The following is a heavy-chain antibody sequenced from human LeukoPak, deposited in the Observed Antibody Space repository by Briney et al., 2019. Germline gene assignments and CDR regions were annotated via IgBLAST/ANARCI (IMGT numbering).Heavy chain of an antibody. CDR2: IYYSGST. CDR3: ARHLYPTQEDYFDY. J-gene: IGHJ4*02. CDR1: GGSISSSSYY. V-gene: IGHV4-39*01. D-gene: IGHD5/OR15-5a*01. Sequence: SETLSLTCAVSGGSISSSSYYWGWIRQPPGKGLEWIGSIYYSGSTYYNPSLKSRVTISVDTSKNQFSLKLSSVTAADTAVYYCARHLYPTQEDYFDYWGQGTLVTVSS.